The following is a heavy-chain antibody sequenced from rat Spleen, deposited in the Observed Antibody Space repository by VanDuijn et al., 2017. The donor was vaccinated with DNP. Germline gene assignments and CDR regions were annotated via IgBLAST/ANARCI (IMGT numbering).Heavy chain of an antibody. D-gene: IGHD1-11*01. Sequence: EVQLVETGGGLVQPGGSLKLSCVASGFTFSNYWMYWIRQAPGKGLEWVASIKTGGGSTYYPDSVKGRFTISRENAKSTLYLPMDSLRSEDTATYYCATQPNYGGYRSYTMDAWGQVTSVTVSS. CDR3: ATQPNYGGYRSYTMDA. V-gene: IGHV5-58*01. J-gene: IGHJ4*01. CDR2: IKTGGGST. CDR1: GFTFSNYW.